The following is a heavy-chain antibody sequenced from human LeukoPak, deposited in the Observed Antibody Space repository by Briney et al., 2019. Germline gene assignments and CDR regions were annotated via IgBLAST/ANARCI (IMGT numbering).Heavy chain of an antibody. CDR2: ISGSGGST. Sequence: GSLRPPFAASGFPLSHHDQSWVRQAPREGLGWVSVISGSGGSTYYADSVKGRFTISRDNAKNSLYLQMNSLRAEDTAVYYCARASAVAFDYWGQGTLVTVSS. J-gene: IGHJ4*02. CDR3: ARASAVAFDY. CDR1: GFPLSHHD. V-gene: IGHV3-23*01. D-gene: IGHD6-19*01.